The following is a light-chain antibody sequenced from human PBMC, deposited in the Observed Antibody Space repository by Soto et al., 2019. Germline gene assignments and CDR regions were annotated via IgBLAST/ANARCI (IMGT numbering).Light chain of an antibody. V-gene: IGKV4-1*01. CDR3: QQYYSPPFT. J-gene: IGKJ4*01. CDR2: WAS. CDR1: QSLLYSSNNRNY. Sequence: DIVMTQSPDSLAVSLGERATIDCRSSQSLLYSSNNRNYFAWYQQKPGQPPKLLFYWASTRASGVPDRFSGSGSGTDFTLTISSLQDEDVAAYYCQQYYSPPFTFGGGTKVEIK.